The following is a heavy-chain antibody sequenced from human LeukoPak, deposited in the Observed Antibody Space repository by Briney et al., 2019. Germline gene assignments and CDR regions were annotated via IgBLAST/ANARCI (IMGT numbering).Heavy chain of an antibody. V-gene: IGHV3-30*04. Sequence: GRSLRLSCAASGFTFSSYAMHWDRQAPGKGLEWVAVISYDGSNKYYADSVKGRFTISRDNSKNTLYLQMNSLRAEDTAVYYCARVAGYCSSTSCYDNWFDPWGQGTLVTVSS. J-gene: IGHJ5*02. CDR3: ARVAGYCSSTSCYDNWFDP. CDR1: GFTFSSYA. CDR2: ISYDGSNK. D-gene: IGHD2-2*01.